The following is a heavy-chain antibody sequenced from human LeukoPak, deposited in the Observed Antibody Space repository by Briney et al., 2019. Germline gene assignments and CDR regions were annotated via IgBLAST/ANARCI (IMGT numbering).Heavy chain of an antibody. CDR3: ARWDGNYYYYYMDV. V-gene: IGHV4-39*07. Sequence: SETLSLTCTVSGGSISSSNFYWGWIRQPPGKGLEWIGSIYYSGSTYYNPSLKSRVSISVDTSKNQFSLKLSSVTAADTAVYYCARWDGNYYYYYMDVWGKGTTVTISS. J-gene: IGHJ6*03. CDR1: GGSISSSNFY. CDR2: IYYSGST. D-gene: IGHD1-1*01.